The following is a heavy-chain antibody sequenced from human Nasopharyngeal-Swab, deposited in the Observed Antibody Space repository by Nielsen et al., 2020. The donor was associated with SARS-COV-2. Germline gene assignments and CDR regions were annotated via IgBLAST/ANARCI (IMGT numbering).Heavy chain of an antibody. CDR3: ASGGHAYYYYYGMDV. CDR2: ISYDGSNK. CDR1: GFTFGSYA. Sequence: GESLKISCAASGFTFGSYAMHWVRQAPGKGLEWVAVISYDGSNKYYADSVKGRFTISRDNSKNTLYLQMNSLRAEDTAVYYCASGGHAYYYYYGMDVWGQGTTVTVSS. J-gene: IGHJ6*02. D-gene: IGHD2-15*01. V-gene: IGHV3-30-3*01.